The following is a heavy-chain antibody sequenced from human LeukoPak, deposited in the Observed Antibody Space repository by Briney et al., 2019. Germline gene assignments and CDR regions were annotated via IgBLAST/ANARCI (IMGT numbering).Heavy chain of an antibody. CDR2: ISYDGSNK. J-gene: IGHJ6*02. V-gene: IGHV3-30*18. CDR3: AKDKYYYGSGSFYNGMDV. Sequence: GRSLRPSCAASGFTFRSYGMHWVRQAPGKGLEWVAVISYDGSNKYYADSVKGRFTISRDNSKNTLYLQMNSLRAEDTAVYYCAKDKYYYGSGSFYNGMDVWGQGTTVTVSS. CDR1: GFTFRSYG. D-gene: IGHD3-10*01.